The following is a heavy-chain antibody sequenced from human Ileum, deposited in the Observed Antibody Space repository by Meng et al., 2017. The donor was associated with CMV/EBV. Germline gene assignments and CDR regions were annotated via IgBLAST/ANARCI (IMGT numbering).Heavy chain of an antibody. J-gene: IGHJ4*02. CDR1: GLTLSSYW. D-gene: IGHD1-26*01. V-gene: IGHV3-74*01. CDR2: RNSDGRTP. Sequence: GLTLSSYWMNWVRQLPGEGLVWVARRNSDGRTPTYADSVKGRFTISRDNAKNTLYLQMNSLRVEDTAVYYCARGPSGGHYYVGDYWGRGTLVTVSS. CDR3: ARGPSGGHYYVGDY.